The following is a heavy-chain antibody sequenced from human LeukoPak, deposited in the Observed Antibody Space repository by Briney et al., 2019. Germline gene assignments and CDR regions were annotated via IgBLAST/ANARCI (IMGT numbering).Heavy chain of an antibody. V-gene: IGHV4-30-2*01. J-gene: IGHJ4*02. D-gene: IGHD2-15*01. CDR1: GGSISSGSYY. Sequence: PSQTLSLTCTVSGGSISSGSYYWSWIRQPPGKGLEWIGYIYHSGSTYYNPSLKSRVTISVDRSKNQFSLKLSSVTAADTAVYYCARTPQAATFDYWGQGTLVTVSS. CDR3: ARTPQAATFDY. CDR2: IYHSGST.